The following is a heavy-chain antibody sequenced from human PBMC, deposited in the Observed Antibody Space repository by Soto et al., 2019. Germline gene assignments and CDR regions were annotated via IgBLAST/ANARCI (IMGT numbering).Heavy chain of an antibody. Sequence: GGSLRLSCAASGFTFSSYGMHWVRQAPGKGLEWVANIKPDGSEIHYADSVKGRFTFSRDNAKNSLYLHLNSLRVEDTAVFYCARIGYRSSSFDYWGQGTLVTVSS. CDR2: IKPDGSEI. D-gene: IGHD6-6*01. J-gene: IGHJ4*02. CDR3: ARIGYRSSSFDY. CDR1: GFTFSSYG. V-gene: IGHV3-7*03.